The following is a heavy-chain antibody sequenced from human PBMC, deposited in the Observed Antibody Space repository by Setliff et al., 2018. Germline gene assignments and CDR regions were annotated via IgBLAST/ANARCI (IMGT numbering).Heavy chain of an antibody. CDR3: AREVPGYSGALDF. J-gene: IGHJ5*01. D-gene: IGHD5-12*01. Sequence: ASVKVSCKASGYNFKTYAISWVRQAPGQGLEWMGFISLYDDHTNYAQNFQGRLTVTTDTSTSTAYMELSSLRFDDTAVYYCAREVPGYSGALDFWGRGTLVTVSS. V-gene: IGHV1-18*01. CDR2: ISLYDDHT. CDR1: GYNFKTYA.